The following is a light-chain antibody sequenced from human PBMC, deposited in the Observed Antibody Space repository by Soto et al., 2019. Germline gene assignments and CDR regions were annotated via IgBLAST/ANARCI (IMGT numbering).Light chain of an antibody. CDR1: QSVSSSY. V-gene: IGKV3-20*01. CDR3: QQYGSSPPYT. Sequence: EIVLTQSPGTLSLSPGERATLSCRASQSVSSSYLAWYKQKPGQAPRLLIYGAFSRATGIPDRFSCSGSGTDFTLTISRLEPEDFAVYYCQQYGSSPPYTFGQGTKLEIK. J-gene: IGKJ2*01. CDR2: GAF.